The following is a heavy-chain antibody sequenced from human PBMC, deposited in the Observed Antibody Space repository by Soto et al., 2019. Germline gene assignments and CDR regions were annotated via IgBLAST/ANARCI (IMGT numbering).Heavy chain of an antibody. CDR1: GYTFTSYA. J-gene: IGHJ3*02. V-gene: IGHV1-3*01. CDR2: INAGNGNT. D-gene: IGHD4-17*01. CDR3: AIDYGDYGPGVGAFDI. Sequence: GASVKVSCKASGYTFTSYAMHWVLRAPGQRLEWMGWINAGNGNTKYSQKFQGKVTITRDTSASTAYMELSSLRSEDTAVYYCAIDYGDYGPGVGAFDIWGQGTMVTVSS.